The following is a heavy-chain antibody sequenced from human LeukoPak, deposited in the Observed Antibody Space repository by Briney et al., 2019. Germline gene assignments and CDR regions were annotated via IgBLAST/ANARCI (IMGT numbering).Heavy chain of an antibody. CDR3: ARDRRYDFWSGYSLLGYYYYGMDV. J-gene: IGHJ6*02. D-gene: IGHD3-3*01. V-gene: IGHV3-7*01. CDR1: GFTFSSYW. Sequence: GGSLRLSCAASGFTFSSYWMSWVRQAPGKGLEWVANIKQDGSEKYYVDSVKGRFTISRDNAKNSLYLQMNSLRAEDTAVYYCARDRRYDFWSGYSLLGYYYYGMDVWGQGTTVTVSS. CDR2: IKQDGSEK.